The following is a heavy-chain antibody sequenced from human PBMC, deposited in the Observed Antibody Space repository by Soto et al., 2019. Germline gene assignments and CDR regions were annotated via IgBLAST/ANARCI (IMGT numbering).Heavy chain of an antibody. Sequence: GASVKVSCKASGYTLTSYGISWVRQAPGQGLEWMGWISAYNGNTNYAQKLQGRVTMTTDTSTSTAYMELRSLRSDDTAVYYCARAYCSGGSCSADYYYGMDVWGQGTTVTVSS. CDR2: ISAYNGNT. J-gene: IGHJ6*02. D-gene: IGHD2-15*01. V-gene: IGHV1-18*04. CDR1: GYTLTSYG. CDR3: ARAYCSGGSCSADYYYGMDV.